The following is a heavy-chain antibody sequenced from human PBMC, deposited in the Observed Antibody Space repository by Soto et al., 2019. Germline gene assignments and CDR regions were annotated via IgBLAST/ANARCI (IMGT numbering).Heavy chain of an antibody. CDR2: ISYDGGNK. CDR3: AKAFSKYSSRLGY. V-gene: IGHV3-30-3*01. J-gene: IGHJ4*02. Sequence: QVQLVESGGGVVQPGRSLRLSCAASGFTFSSYAIHWVRQAPGKGLKWVAVISYDGGNKYYADSVKGRFTISRDNSKNTLYLQMNSLRAEDTAVYYCAKAFSKYSSRLGYWGQGTLVTVSS. D-gene: IGHD6-13*01. CDR1: GFTFSSYA.